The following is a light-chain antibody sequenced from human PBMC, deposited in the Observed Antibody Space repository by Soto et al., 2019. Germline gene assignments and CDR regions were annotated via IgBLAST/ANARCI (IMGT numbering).Light chain of an antibody. CDR2: AAS. Sequence: DLQMTQSPSSLSASVGDRATITCRASQDIASYLNWYQQKPGKAPKLLIYAASSLQSGVPSRFSGSGSGTDFTLTISSLQPEDFATYYCQQSYNTPRTFGQGTKVEIK. CDR3: QQSYNTPRT. CDR1: QDIASY. V-gene: IGKV1-39*01. J-gene: IGKJ1*01.